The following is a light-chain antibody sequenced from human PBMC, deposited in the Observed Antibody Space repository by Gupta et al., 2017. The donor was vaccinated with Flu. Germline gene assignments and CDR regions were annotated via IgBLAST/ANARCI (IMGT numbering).Light chain of an antibody. CDR1: ERLVHSDGNTY. V-gene: IGKV2-30*02. CDR2: KIS. CDR3: MHDVKWPWT. J-gene: IGKJ1*01. Sequence: DVVLTQSPLSLPVILGQPASISCTSNERLVHSDGNTYLQWFQQRPGQSPRRLIYKISNRDSVVPDRFSGSGSGPECTLKISRVEAEDVGIYYCMHDVKWPWTFGQGTKVEIK.